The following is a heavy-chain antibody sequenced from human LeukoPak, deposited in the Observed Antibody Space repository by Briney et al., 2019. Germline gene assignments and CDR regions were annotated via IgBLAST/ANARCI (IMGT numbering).Heavy chain of an antibody. CDR2: IYHSGST. J-gene: IGHJ1*01. CDR1: GYTISSGYY. Sequence: SETLSLTCTVSGYTISSGYYWGWIRQPPGKGLEWIGSIYHSGSTYYNPSLKSRVTISVDTSKNQFSLKLSSVTAVDTAVYYCARDGIVGALPFQHWGQGTLVTVSS. CDR3: ARDGIVGALPFQH. V-gene: IGHV4-38-2*02. D-gene: IGHD1-26*01.